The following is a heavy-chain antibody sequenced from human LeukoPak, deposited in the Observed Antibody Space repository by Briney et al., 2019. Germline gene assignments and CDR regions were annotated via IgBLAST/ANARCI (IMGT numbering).Heavy chain of an antibody. D-gene: IGHD6-19*01. CDR1: GFTFSSYA. V-gene: IGHV3-23*01. Sequence: GGSLRLSCAASGFTFSSYAMNWVRQAPGKGLEWVSGVSVSGVSTYYADSVKGRFTISRDNSKNTLYLQMNSLRVEDTAVYFCARGSSAWPRNAFDIWGQGTMVTVSS. CDR3: ARGSSAWPRNAFDI. J-gene: IGHJ3*02. CDR2: VSVSGVST.